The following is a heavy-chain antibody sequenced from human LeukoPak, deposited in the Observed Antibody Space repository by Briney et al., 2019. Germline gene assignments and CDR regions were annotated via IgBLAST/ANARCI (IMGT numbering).Heavy chain of an antibody. CDR2: INPSGGST. D-gene: IGHD4-17*01. V-gene: IGHV1-46*01. Sequence: ASVKVSCKASGYTFTNYYMHWVRQAPGQGLEWMGIINPSGGSTSYAQKFQGRVTMTRDTSTSTVYMELSSLRSEDTAVYYCARDPMNTVTTLGDAFDIWGQGTMVTVSS. CDR3: ARDPMNTVTTLGDAFDI. CDR1: GYTFTNYY. J-gene: IGHJ3*02.